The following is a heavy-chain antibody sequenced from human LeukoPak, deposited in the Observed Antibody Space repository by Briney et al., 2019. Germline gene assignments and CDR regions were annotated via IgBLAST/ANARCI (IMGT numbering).Heavy chain of an antibody. Sequence: KPSETLSLTCTVSGYSISSGYYWGWIRQPPGKGLEWIGSIYYSGSTSYNPSLKSRVTISVDTSKNQFSLNLSSVTAADTAVYYCARHPSTLDYWGQGTLVTVSS. CDR1: GYSISSGYY. J-gene: IGHJ4*02. V-gene: IGHV4-38-2*02. CDR3: ARHPSTLDY. CDR2: IYYSGST.